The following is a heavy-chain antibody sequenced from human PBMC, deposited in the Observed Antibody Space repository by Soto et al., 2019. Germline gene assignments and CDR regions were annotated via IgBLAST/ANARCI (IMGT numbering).Heavy chain of an antibody. CDR1: VFNFSNYW. CDR2: INSDGGST. Sequence: VGSLRLSCASSVFNFSNYWMHWVRQCPGKWLVWVSRINSDGGSTTYADSVKGRFTIARDNAKNTLYLQLSSLRAEDTAVYYCSSGRGQRTGRSCHYFVDFWGQGSLVTVSS. CDR3: SSGRGQRTGRSCHYFVDF. V-gene: IGHV3-74*01. J-gene: IGHJ4*02. D-gene: IGHD2-15*01.